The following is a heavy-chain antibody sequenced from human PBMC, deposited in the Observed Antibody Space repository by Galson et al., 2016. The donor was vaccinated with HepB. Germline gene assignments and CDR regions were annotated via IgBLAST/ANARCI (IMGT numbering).Heavy chain of an antibody. V-gene: IGHV3-7*03. Sequence: SLRLSCAVSGFTFNSYWMSWVRQAPGKGLEWVANINQDGSEKYYVDFVKGRFTISRDKAKNSLYLQMNSLRAEDTAVYYGAREQVPPAWESYYYSYYYGLDVWGQGTTVTVSS. CDR3: AREQVPPAWESYYYSYYYGLDV. CDR2: INQDGSEK. CDR1: GFTFNSYW. D-gene: IGHD2-2*01. J-gene: IGHJ6*02.